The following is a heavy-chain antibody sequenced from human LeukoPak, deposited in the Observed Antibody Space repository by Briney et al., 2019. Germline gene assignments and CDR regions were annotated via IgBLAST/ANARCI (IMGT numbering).Heavy chain of an antibody. CDR2: IYPGDSDT. CDR1: GYSFTSYW. Sequence: GESLKISCKGSGYSFTSYWIGWGRQMPAKSLEGMGIIYPGDSDTRYSPSFQGQVTISADKSISTAYLQWSSLNAARTAMYYCARLGDGGYDSIDYWGQGTLVTVSS. V-gene: IGHV5-51*01. CDR3: ARLGDGGYDSIDY. J-gene: IGHJ4*02. D-gene: IGHD5-12*01.